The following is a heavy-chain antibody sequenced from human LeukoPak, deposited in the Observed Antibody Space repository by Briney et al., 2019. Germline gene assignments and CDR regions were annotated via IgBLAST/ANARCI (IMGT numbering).Heavy chain of an antibody. CDR1: GYTFTDYY. CDR3: ATDPLSNNYDY. V-gene: IGHV1-69-2*01. J-gene: IGHJ4*02. CDR2: VDPEDGET. Sequence: ASVKVSCKVSGYTFTDYYMHWVQQAPGKGLGWMGLVDPEDGETIYAEKFQGRVTITADTSTDTAYMELSSLRSEDTAVYYCATDPLSNNYDYWGQGTLVTVSS. D-gene: IGHD4-11*01.